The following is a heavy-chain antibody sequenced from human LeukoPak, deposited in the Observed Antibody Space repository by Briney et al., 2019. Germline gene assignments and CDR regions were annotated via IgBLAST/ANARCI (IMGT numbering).Heavy chain of an antibody. CDR3: ASPPYYYDSSGAFDI. Sequence: GESLKISCKGSGYSFTSYWISWVRQMPGKGLEWMGRIDPSDSYTNYSPSFQGHVTISADKSISTAYLQWSSLKASDTAMYYCASPPYYYDSSGAFDIWGQGTMVTVSS. CDR2: IDPSDSYT. J-gene: IGHJ3*02. D-gene: IGHD3-22*01. V-gene: IGHV5-10-1*01. CDR1: GYSFTSYW.